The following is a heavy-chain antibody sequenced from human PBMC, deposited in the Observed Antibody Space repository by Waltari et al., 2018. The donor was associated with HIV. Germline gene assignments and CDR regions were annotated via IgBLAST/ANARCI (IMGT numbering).Heavy chain of an antibody. Sequence: VQLQESGPGLVKSSETLSLTCSVSGGSMSGSYWAWIRQSPGKGLEYIGYVYYNRNTNYNPSLRGRVTISIDTYKNQFSLNLKSMTAADTAVYYCARGVRSLSSPGAPEFWGLGTQVTVSS. V-gene: IGHV4-59*13. CDR2: VYYNRNT. CDR3: ARGVRSLSSPGAPEF. D-gene: IGHD3-10*01. J-gene: IGHJ4*02. CDR1: GGSMSGSY.